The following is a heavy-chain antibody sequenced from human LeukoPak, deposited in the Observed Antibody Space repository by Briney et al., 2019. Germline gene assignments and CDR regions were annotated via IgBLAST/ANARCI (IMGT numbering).Heavy chain of an antibody. CDR3: ARCTGGTCYLPLDY. CDR2: ISGSGGNT. Sequence: GGSLRLSCATSGFTFNNYAMNWIRQAPGKGLEWVSVISGSGGNTHYTDSVKGRSSISRDDSKSTLYLQLNSLRAEDTALYYCARCTGGTCYLPLDYWGQGTLVTVSS. V-gene: IGHV3-23*01. D-gene: IGHD2-15*01. J-gene: IGHJ4*02. CDR1: GFTFNNYA.